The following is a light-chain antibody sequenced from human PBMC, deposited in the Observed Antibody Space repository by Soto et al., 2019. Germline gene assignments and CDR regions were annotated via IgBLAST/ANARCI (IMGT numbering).Light chain of an antibody. CDR3: CSHAGSSTYVV. J-gene: IGLJ2*01. Sequence: QSALTQPASVSGSPGQSITISCTGTSSDVGSYNLVSWYQQHPGKAPKLMIYEVSKQPSGVSNRFSGSKSGNTASLTISGLQAEDEADYYCCSHAGSSTYVVFGGGTRVTVL. V-gene: IGLV2-23*02. CDR1: SSDVGSYNL. CDR2: EVS.